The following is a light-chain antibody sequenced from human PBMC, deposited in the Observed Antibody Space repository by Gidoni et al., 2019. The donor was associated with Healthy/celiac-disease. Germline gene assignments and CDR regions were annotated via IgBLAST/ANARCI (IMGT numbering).Light chain of an antibody. Sequence: DIQMTQSPSSLSASVGDRVTITCRASQSISSYLNWYQQKPGKAPKLLIYAASSLQSGVPSRFSCRGSGTAFTLTISSLQPEDFATYYCQQSYSTPWTFGQGTKVEIK. J-gene: IGKJ1*01. CDR3: QQSYSTPWT. CDR1: QSISSY. V-gene: IGKV1-39*01. CDR2: AAS.